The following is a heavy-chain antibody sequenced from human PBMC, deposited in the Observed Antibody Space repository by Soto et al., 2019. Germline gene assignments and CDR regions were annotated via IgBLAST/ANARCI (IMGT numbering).Heavy chain of an antibody. CDR3: ASLMSSGYYYGMDV. J-gene: IGHJ6*02. D-gene: IGHD3-10*01. CDR1: GGTFSSYT. Sequence: QVQLVQSGAEVKKPGSSVKVSCKASGGTFSSYTISWVRQAPGQGLEWMGRIIPILGIANYAQKFQGRVTSTADKSTSTAYMELSSLRSEDTDVYYCASLMSSGYYYGMDVWGQGTTVTVSS. CDR2: IIPILGIA. V-gene: IGHV1-69*02.